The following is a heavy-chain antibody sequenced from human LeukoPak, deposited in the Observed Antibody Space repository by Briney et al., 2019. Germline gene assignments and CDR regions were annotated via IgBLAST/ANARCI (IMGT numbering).Heavy chain of an antibody. Sequence: GESLKISCKGSGYDFTAHWIAWVRQKPGKGLEWMGNINAANSDTTYSPSFQGQVTLSVDKSISTAYLQLSSLKASDTAMYYCARHYSYNWFGYWGQGSPATASS. CDR2: INAANSDT. V-gene: IGHV5-51*01. D-gene: IGHD5-24*01. J-gene: IGHJ4*02. CDR1: GYDFTAHW. CDR3: ARHYSYNWFGY.